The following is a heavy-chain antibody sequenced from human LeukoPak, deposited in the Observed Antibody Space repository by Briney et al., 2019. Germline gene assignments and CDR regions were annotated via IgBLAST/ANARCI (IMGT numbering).Heavy chain of an antibody. Sequence: GASVKVSCKVSGYTLTELSMHWVRQAPGKGLEWMGGFDPEDGETIYAQKFQGRVTMTEDTSTDTAYMELSSLRSEDTAVYYCATDNCTSCFAEYFQHWGQGTLVTVSS. CDR1: GYTLTELS. CDR3: ATDNCTSCFAEYFQH. CDR2: FDPEDGET. V-gene: IGHV1-24*01. J-gene: IGHJ1*01. D-gene: IGHD2-2*01.